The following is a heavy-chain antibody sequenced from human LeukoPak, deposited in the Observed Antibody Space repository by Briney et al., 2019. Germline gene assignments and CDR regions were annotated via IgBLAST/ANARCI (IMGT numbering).Heavy chain of an antibody. V-gene: IGHV1-58*02. J-gene: IGHJ4*02. CDR1: GFTFTSSA. CDR3: ARIPTYYDFWSGYSADFDY. CDR2: IVVGSGNT. D-gene: IGHD3-3*01. Sequence: SVKVSCKASGFTFTSSAMQWVRQARGQRLEWIGWIVVGSGNTNYAQKFQGRVTITADESTSTAYMELSSLRSEDTAVYYCARIPTYYDFWSGYSADFDYWGQGTLVTVSS.